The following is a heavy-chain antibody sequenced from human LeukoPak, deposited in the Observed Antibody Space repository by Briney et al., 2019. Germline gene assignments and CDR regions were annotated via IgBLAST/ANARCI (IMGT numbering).Heavy chain of an antibody. J-gene: IGHJ4*02. CDR2: ISSGSSDI. V-gene: IGHV3-21*01. Sequence: GESLRLSCAASGFTFSSYTMNWVRQAPGKGLEWVSSISSGSSDIYYADSVKGRFTISRDNAKNSLYLQMNSLRAEDTAVYYCATTPAGWGQGTLVTVSS. CDR1: GFTFSSYT. CDR3: ATTPAG.